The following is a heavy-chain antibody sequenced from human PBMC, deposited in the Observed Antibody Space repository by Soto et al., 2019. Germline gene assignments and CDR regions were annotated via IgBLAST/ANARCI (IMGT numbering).Heavy chain of an antibody. CDR2: IYYRGST. Sequence: SETLSLTCTVSGGSISGYYWSWIRQPPGKGLEYIGYIYYRGSTNYNPSLKSRVTMSVDTSRNLFSLKVNSVTAADTAVYYCARQQLLPYYYSLDVWGQGTTVTVSS. J-gene: IGHJ6*02. D-gene: IGHD6-13*01. CDR1: GGSISGYY. CDR3: ARQQLLPYYYSLDV. V-gene: IGHV4-59*01.